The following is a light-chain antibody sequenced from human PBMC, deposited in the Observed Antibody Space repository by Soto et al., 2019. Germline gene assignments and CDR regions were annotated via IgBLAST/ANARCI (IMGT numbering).Light chain of an antibody. CDR2: GAS. J-gene: IGKJ1*01. Sequence: DIQMTQSPVSLAASVVDRVTITCRTSQNINNCLNWYQQKPGKAPTVLICGASSLQSGAPLRFSGSGSGTDFTLTISSLHPEDFATYYCQESFSTLWGTCGQGTKVDIK. CDR3: QESFSTLWGT. V-gene: IGKV1-39*01. CDR1: QNINNC.